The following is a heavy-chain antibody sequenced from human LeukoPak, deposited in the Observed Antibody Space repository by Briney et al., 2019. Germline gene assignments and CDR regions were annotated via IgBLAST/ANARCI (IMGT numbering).Heavy chain of an antibody. J-gene: IGHJ4*02. Sequence: SETLSLTCAVYGGSFSGYYWSWIRQPPGKGLEWLGEINHSGSTNYNPSLKSRVTISVDTSKNQFSLKLSSVTAADTAVYYCARGRYHGYGGLYYFDYWGQGTLVTVSS. V-gene: IGHV4-34*01. CDR1: GGSFSGYY. CDR3: ARGRYHGYGGLYYFDY. D-gene: IGHD4-23*01. CDR2: INHSGST.